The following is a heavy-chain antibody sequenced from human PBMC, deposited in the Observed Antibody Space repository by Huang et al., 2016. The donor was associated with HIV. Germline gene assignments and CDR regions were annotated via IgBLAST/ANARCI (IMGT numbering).Heavy chain of an antibody. V-gene: IGHV4-34*01. CDR2: INHSGST. Sequence: QVQLHQWGAGLLKPSETLSLTCAVYGGSFSGPNWTWIRQTPGKGLEWIGEINHSGSTNYSPSRKRRVTISLDTSKNQFSLRLRSVTAADTAVYYCARGRGDARGFLGLDFWGQGTLVTVSS. CDR1: GGSFSGPN. CDR3: ARGRGDARGFLGLDF. D-gene: IGHD3-16*01. J-gene: IGHJ4*02.